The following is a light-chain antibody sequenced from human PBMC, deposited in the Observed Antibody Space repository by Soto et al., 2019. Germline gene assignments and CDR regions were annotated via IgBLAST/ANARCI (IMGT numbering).Light chain of an antibody. J-gene: IGLJ3*02. CDR2: NNN. CDR3: AAWDVSLSGWV. V-gene: IGLV1-47*02. CDR1: SSNIGSSY. Sequence: QSVLTQPPSASGTPGQRVTISCSGSSSNIGSSYVHWYQQLPGTAPKLLICNNNQRPSGVPDRFSGSKSGTSASLAIIGLRSEDESDYYCAAWDVSLSGWVFGGGTKLTVL.